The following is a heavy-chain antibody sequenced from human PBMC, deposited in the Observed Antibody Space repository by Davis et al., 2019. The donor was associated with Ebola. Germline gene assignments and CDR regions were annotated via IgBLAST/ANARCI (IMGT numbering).Heavy chain of an antibody. D-gene: IGHD3-16*02. Sequence: SETLSLTCAVYGGSFSGYYWSCFRQPPGKGLEWIGEITHSGRTNYNPSHKSRVTKSVDTSESQFSLKMSSVTAADTAVYYCARGYYYIWGSYRPRGVYFDYWGQGTLVTVSS. CDR2: ITHSGRT. CDR3: ARGYYYIWGSYRPRGVYFDY. V-gene: IGHV4-34*01. J-gene: IGHJ4*02. CDR1: GGSFSGYY.